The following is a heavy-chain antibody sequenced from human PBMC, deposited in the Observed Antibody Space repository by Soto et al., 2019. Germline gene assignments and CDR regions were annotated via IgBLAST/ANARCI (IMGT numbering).Heavy chain of an antibody. J-gene: IGHJ2*01. CDR3: VRVLLTTYGSGWRSLYGYLDL. CDR1: GGTFNSYA. V-gene: IGHV1-69*06. D-gene: IGHD6-19*01. Sequence: QVQLVQSGAEVKKPGSSVKVSCKASGGTFNSYALTWVRQAPGHGLDWMGGIIPIFRSTNYAQKVQGRVTRIARRNTRTDYMELSGLRSDDTAVYYCVRVLLTTYGSGWRSLYGYLDLWGRGTLVTASS. CDR2: IIPIFRST.